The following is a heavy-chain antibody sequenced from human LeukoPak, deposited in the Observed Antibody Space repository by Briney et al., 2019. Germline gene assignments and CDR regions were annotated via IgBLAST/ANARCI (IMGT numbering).Heavy chain of an antibody. CDR1: GFIVSSNF. J-gene: IGHJ4*02. CDR2: IYSDGTT. CDR3: TKTGGPWD. V-gene: IGHV3-53*01. D-gene: IGHD7-27*01. Sequence: PGGSLRLSCAASGFIVSSNFMNWVRQAPGKGLEWVSVIYSDGTTYYADSVKGRFTISRDNSKNTLYLQMNTLRAEDTAMYYCTKTGGPWDWGQGTLVTVSS.